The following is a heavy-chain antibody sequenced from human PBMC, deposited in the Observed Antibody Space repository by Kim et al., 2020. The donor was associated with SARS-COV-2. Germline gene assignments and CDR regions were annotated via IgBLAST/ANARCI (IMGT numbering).Heavy chain of an antibody. CDR2: ISYDGSNK. V-gene: IGHV3-30*18. D-gene: IGHD1-26*01. Sequence: GGSLRLSCAASGFTFSSYGMHWVRQAPGKGLEWVAVISYDGSNKYYADSVKGRFTISRDNSKNTLYLQMNSLRAEDTAVYYCAKDSGSYPDGRAFDIWGQGTMVTVSS. CDR1: GFTFSSYG. J-gene: IGHJ3*02. CDR3: AKDSGSYPDGRAFDI.